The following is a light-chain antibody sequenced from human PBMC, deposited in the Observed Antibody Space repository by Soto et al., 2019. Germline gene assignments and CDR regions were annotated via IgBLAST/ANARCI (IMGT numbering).Light chain of an antibody. V-gene: IGKV3-20*01. CDR3: QQSGSSPYT. CDR2: GAS. Sequence: EIVLTQSPGTLSLSPGERATLSCRASQSVSSSYLAWYQQKPGQAPRVLIYGASSRATGIPARFSGSGSGTDFTLTISRLEPEDFAVFYCQQSGSSPYTFGQGTKLEIK. CDR1: QSVSSSY. J-gene: IGKJ2*01.